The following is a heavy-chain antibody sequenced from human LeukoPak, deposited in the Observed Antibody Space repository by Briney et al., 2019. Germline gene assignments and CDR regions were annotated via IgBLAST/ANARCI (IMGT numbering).Heavy chain of an antibody. CDR1: GFTFNNAW. J-gene: IGHJ3*02. Sequence: GGSLRLSCVASGFTFNNAWMSWVRQAPGKGLEWVSYINSISNEIWYADSVKGRFTISIDNAKNSLLLQMNGLRDEDTAAYYCARDTGYAFDIWGQGTMVTVSS. CDR3: ARDTGYAFDI. V-gene: IGHV3-48*02. CDR2: INSISNEI. D-gene: IGHD3-10*01.